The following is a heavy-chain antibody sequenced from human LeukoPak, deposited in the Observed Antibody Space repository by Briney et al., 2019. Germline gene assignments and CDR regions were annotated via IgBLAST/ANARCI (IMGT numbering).Heavy chain of an antibody. V-gene: IGHV3-23*01. J-gene: IGHJ3*01. CDR1: GFTFSSYA. Sequence: GGSLRLSCAASGFTFSSYAMSWVRQAPGKGLERVSAISGSGGSTYYADSVKGRFTISRDNSKNTLYLQMNSLRTEDTAIYYCAKDRTMIVVVRDAFDVWGQGTMVTVSS. CDR2: ISGSGGST. D-gene: IGHD3-22*01. CDR3: AKDRTMIVVVRDAFDV.